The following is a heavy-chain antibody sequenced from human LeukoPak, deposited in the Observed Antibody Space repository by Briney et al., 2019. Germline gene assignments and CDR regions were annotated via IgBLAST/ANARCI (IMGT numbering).Heavy chain of an antibody. CDR3: GSHYGSGSYLGEAFDI. V-gene: IGHV4-59*01. D-gene: IGHD3-10*01. J-gene: IGHJ3*02. CDR2: IYYSVST. Sequence: SETLSLTCTVPGGSISSYYSCWIRQPPGEGLEWVGYIYYSVSTNYNPCVKSRVTISVDTSKNKFSLKLSSVTAADTDVYYWGSHYGSGSYLGEAFDIWGQGTMVTVSS. CDR1: GGSISSYY.